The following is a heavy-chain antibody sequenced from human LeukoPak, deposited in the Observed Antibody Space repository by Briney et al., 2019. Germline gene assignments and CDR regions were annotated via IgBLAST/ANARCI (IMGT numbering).Heavy chain of an antibody. CDR2: IYYSGST. CDR1: GGSISSYY. J-gene: IGHJ5*02. D-gene: IGHD3-10*01. Sequence: SETLSLTCTVSGGSISSYYWSWIRQPPGKGLEWIGYIYYSGSTNYNPSLKSRVTISVDTSKNQFSLKLSSVTAAATAVYYCAREFRWFGELYAAGWFDPWGQGTLVTVSS. V-gene: IGHV4-59*01. CDR3: AREFRWFGELYAAGWFDP.